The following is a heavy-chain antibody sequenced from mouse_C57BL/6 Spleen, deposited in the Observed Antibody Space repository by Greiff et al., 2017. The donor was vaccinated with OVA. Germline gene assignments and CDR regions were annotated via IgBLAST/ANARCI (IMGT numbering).Heavy chain of an antibody. J-gene: IGHJ1*03. CDR3: ARPYYGSSHWYFDV. V-gene: IGHV7-3*01. CDR2: IRNKANGYTT. Sequence: EVQLVESGGGLVQPGGSLSLSCAASGFTFTDYYMSWVRQPPGKALEWLGFIRNKANGYTTEYSASVKGRFTISRDNSQSILYLQMNALRAEDSATYYCARPYYGSSHWYFDVWGTGTTVTVSS. D-gene: IGHD1-1*01. CDR1: GFTFTDYY.